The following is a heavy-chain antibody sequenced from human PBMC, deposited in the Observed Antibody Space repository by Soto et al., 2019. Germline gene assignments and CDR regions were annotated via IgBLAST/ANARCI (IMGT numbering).Heavy chain of an antibody. Sequence: ASGKVSCKASGYTFTGYYMHWVRQAPGQGLEWMGWINPNSGGTNYAQKFQGWVTMTRDTSISTAYMELSRLRSDDTAVYYCARDATVAPDAFDIWGQGTMVTVSS. D-gene: IGHD6-19*01. CDR3: ARDATVAPDAFDI. CDR1: GYTFTGYY. J-gene: IGHJ3*02. CDR2: INPNSGGT. V-gene: IGHV1-2*04.